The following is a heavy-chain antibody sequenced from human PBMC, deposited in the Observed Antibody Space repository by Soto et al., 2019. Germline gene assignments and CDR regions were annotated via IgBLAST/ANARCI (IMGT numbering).Heavy chain of an antibody. CDR3: TRATSDYSSSYYYYYSMDV. J-gene: IGHJ6*02. D-gene: IGHD6-6*01. V-gene: IGHV3-53*02. Sequence: EVQLVETGGGLIQPGGSLRLSCAASGFTVSSNYMSWVRQAPGKGLEWVSVIYSGGSTYYADSVKGRFTISRDNSKNTLYLQMNSLRAEDTAAYYCTRATSDYSSSYYYYYSMDVWGQGTTVTVCS. CDR1: GFTVSSNY. CDR2: IYSGGST.